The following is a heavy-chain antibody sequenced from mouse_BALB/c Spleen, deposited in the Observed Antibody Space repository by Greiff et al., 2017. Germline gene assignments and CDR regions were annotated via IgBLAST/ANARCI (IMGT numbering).Heavy chain of an antibody. V-gene: IGHV5-6*01. J-gene: IGHJ3*01. CDR2: ISSGGSYT. CDR3: ARQEDGNSAWFAY. D-gene: IGHD2-1*01. Sequence: EVKVVESGGDLVKPGGSLKLSCAASGFTFSSYGMSWVRQTPDKRLEWVATISSGGSYTYYPDSVKGRFTISRDNAKNTLYLQMSSLKSEDTAMYYCARQEDGNSAWFAYWGQGTLVTVSA. CDR1: GFTFSSYG.